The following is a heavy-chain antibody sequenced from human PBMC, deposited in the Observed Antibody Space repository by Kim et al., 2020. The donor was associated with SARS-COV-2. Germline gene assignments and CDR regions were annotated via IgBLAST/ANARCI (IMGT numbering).Heavy chain of an antibody. CDR3: ARERCSGGSCYSYYYYYGMDV. Sequence: GGSLRLSCAASGFTFSSYGMHWVRQAPGKGLEWVAVIWYDGSNKYYADSVKGRFTISRDNSKNTLYLQMNSLRAEDTAVYYCARERCSGGSCYSYYYYYGMDVWGQGTTVTVSS. V-gene: IGHV3-33*01. CDR2: IWYDGSNK. CDR1: GFTFSSYG. D-gene: IGHD2-15*01. J-gene: IGHJ6*02.